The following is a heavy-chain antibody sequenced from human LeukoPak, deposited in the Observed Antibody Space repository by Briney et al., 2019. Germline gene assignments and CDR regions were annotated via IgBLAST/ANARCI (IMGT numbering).Heavy chain of an antibody. J-gene: IGHJ4*02. CDR3: ARDADFWSGYSPKTFDY. D-gene: IGHD3-3*01. V-gene: IGHV1-18*01. Sequence: ASVKVSCKASGYTFTSYGISWVRQAPGQGLEWMGWISAYNGNTNYAQKLQGRVTMTTDTSTSTAYMELRSLRSDDTAVYYCARDADFWSGYSPKTFDYWGQGTLVTVSS. CDR1: GYTFTSYG. CDR2: ISAYNGNT.